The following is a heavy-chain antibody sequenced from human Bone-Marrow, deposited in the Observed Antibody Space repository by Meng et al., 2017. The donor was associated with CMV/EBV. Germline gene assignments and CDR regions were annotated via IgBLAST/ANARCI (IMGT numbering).Heavy chain of an antibody. D-gene: IGHD2-2*02. CDR3: AKDICSSTSCYTYYYYGMDV. CDR2: ISSDWSSI. J-gene: IGHJ6*02. CDR1: GFTFSSYW. Sequence: GESLKISCVASGFTFSSYWMHWVRQAPGKGLVWVSRISSDWSSIIYADSVKGRFTISRDNSKNSLYLQMNSLRTEDTALYYCAKDICSSTSCYTYYYYGMDVWGQGTTVTVSS. V-gene: IGHV3-74*01.